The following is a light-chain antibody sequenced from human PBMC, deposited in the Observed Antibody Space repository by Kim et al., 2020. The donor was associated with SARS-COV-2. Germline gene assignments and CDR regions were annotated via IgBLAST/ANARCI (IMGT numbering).Light chain of an antibody. Sequence: ASVGDRDTIACQASQDISNYLNWYQQKPGKAPKLLIYDASNLETGVPSRFSGGGSGTDFSFTISSLQPEDIATYYCQQYDNLPITFGQGTRLEIK. CDR2: DAS. CDR3: QQYDNLPIT. CDR1: QDISNY. J-gene: IGKJ5*01. V-gene: IGKV1-33*01.